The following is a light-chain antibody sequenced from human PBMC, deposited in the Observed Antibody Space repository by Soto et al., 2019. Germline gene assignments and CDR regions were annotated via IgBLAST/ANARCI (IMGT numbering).Light chain of an antibody. CDR3: QQYGSSPLT. CDR1: QSVSSSY. V-gene: IGKV3-20*01. CDR2: GAS. J-gene: IGKJ4*01. Sequence: EIVLTQSPGTLSLSPGERATLSCRASQSVSSSYLAWYQQKPGQAPRLLIYGASSRATGIQDKFSGSGSGTDFTLTISILEPEDFAVYYCQQYGSSPLTFGGGTKVEIK.